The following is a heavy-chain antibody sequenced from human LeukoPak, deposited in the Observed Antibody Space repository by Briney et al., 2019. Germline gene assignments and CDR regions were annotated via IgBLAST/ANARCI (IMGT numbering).Heavy chain of an antibody. CDR1: GFSFSSYA. CDR3: AELGITMIGGV. J-gene: IGHJ6*04. CDR2: ISSSGSTI. V-gene: IGHV3-48*03. D-gene: IGHD3-10*02. Sequence: GGSLRFSGAASGFSFSSYAMNWVRQAPGKGLEWVSYISSSGSTIYYADSVKGRFTISSDNAKNSLYLQMNSLRAEDTAVYYCAELGITMIGGVWGKGTTVTISS.